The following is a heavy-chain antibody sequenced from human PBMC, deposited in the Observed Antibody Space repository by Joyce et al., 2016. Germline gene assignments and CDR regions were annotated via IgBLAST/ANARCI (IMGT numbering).Heavy chain of an antibody. J-gene: IGHJ4*02. CDR1: GGSISNYF. Sequence: QVKLQESGPGLVKPSETLSLTCTVSGGSISNYFWSWIRQPPGKGLEWIGYIFYSESTNYNHSLRSRVTISLDPSKNQFSLQLSSVTTADTAVYYCARAGSGTYPFDYRGQGAPVTVST. V-gene: IGHV4-59*01. D-gene: IGHD3-10*01. CDR2: IFYSEST. CDR3: ARAGSGTYPFDY.